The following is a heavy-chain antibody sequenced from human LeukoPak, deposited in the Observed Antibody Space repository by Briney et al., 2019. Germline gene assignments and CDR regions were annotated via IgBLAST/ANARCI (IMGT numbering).Heavy chain of an antibody. V-gene: IGHV3-74*01. J-gene: IGHJ4*02. D-gene: IGHD2-21*02. CDR2: IDRDGSRI. CDR1: GFTFSSYW. Sequence: GGSLRLSCAVSGFTFSSYWMHWVRQAPGKGLVWVSRIDRDGSRINYADSVKGRFTISRDNGKNTLFLQMNSLRAEDAAVYYCARDRSTANGHCAGDNCYAELGRGQGTLVTVSS. CDR3: ARDRSTANGHCAGDNCYAELG.